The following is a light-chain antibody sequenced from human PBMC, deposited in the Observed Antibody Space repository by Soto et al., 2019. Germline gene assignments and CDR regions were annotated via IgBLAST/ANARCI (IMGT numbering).Light chain of an antibody. CDR2: AAS. Sequence: EIVLTQSPGTLSLSPGERATLSCRASQSISSSDLAWYQHRPGQAPSLIIYAASSRATGIPARFSGSGSGTEFTLTISSLQSEDFAVYSCQQYNNWRPLTFGGGTKVDIK. J-gene: IGKJ4*01. CDR1: QSISSSD. CDR3: QQYNNWRPLT. V-gene: IGKV3D-15*01.